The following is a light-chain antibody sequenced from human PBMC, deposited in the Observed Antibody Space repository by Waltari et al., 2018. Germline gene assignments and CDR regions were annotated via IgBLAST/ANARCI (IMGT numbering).Light chain of an antibody. CDR3: SSYISSSTLEL. V-gene: IGLV2-14*03. J-gene: IGLJ2*01. CDR1: SSALGGYNS. Sequence: QSALTQPASVSGSPGQSITIPCTGTSSALGGYNSVSWYQQHPGKAPKLMIYDVSNRPSGVSNRFSGSKSGNTASLTISGLQAEDEADYYCSSYISSSTLELFGGGTSLTVL. CDR2: DVS.